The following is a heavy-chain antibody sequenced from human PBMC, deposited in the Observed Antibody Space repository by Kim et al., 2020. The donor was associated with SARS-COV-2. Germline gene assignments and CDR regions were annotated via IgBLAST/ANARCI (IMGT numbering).Heavy chain of an antibody. CDR2: ISSSSSTI. Sequence: GESLKISCAASGFTFGAYSMYWVRQAPGKGLEWISYISSSSSTIYYADSVKGRFIVSRDNAEDSLYLQMNSLRDEDTAVYYCVRPTINYYYAMDVWGLGTSVTVSS. CDR3: VRPTINYYYAMDV. CDR1: GFTFGAYS. V-gene: IGHV3-48*02. D-gene: IGHD1-20*01. J-gene: IGHJ6*02.